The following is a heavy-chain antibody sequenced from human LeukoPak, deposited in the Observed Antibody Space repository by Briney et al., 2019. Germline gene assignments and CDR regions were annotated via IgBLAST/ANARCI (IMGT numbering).Heavy chain of an antibody. J-gene: IGHJ6*02. V-gene: IGHV4-34*01. CDR3: ARGLAGTTYYYGMDV. CDR2: INHSGST. CDR1: GGSFSGYY. D-gene: IGHD1-7*01. Sequence: PSETLSHTCAVYGGSFSGYYWSWIRQPPGKGLEWIGEINHSGSTNYNPSLKSRVTISVDTSKNQFSLKLSSVTAADTAVYYCARGLAGTTYYYGMDVWGQGTTVTVSS.